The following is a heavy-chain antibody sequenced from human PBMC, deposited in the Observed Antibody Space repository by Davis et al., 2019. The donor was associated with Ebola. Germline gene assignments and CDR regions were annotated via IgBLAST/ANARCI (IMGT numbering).Heavy chain of an antibody. CDR1: GGSISSYY. CDR2: IYYSGST. J-gene: IGHJ5*02. Sequence: PSETLSLTCTVSGGSISSYYWSWIRQPPGKGLEWIGYIYYSGSTNYNPSLKSRVTISVDTSKNQFSLKLSSVTAADTAVYYCATTPGIAAAGMQFDPWGQGTLVTVSS. D-gene: IGHD6-13*01. CDR3: ATTPGIAAAGMQFDP. V-gene: IGHV4-59*01.